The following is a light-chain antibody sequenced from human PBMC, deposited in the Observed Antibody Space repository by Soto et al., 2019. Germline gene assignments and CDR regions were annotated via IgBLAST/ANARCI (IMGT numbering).Light chain of an antibody. Sequence: ELVLTQSPASLSLSPGERATLSCRASQSVSGYLAWYQQKPGKAPMLLIYDSSNRATGIPARFIGSRSGTHFTLTITSLEPDGSRAYYGHPRSNCPSFGGGTKVEIK. J-gene: IGKJ4*01. V-gene: IGKV3-11*01. CDR3: HPRSNCPS. CDR1: QSVSGY. CDR2: DSS.